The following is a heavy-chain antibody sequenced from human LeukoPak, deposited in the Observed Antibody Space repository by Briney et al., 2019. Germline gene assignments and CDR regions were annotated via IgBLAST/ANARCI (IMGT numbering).Heavy chain of an antibody. Sequence: ASVKVSCKASGYTFTSYGISWVRQAPGQGLEWMGWISAYNGNTNYAQKLQGRVTMTTDTSTSTAYTELMSLRSDDTAVYYCARDMDIGAFDIWGQGTMVTVSS. D-gene: IGHD2-2*03. V-gene: IGHV1-18*01. CDR1: GYTFTSYG. CDR2: ISAYNGNT. J-gene: IGHJ3*02. CDR3: ARDMDIGAFDI.